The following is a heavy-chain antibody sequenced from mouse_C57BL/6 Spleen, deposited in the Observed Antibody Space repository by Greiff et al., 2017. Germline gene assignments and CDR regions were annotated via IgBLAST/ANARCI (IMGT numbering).Heavy chain of an antibody. CDR1: GYTFTSYW. J-gene: IGHJ2*01. V-gene: IGHV1-61*01. D-gene: IGHD1-1*01. Sequence: QVQLQQPGAELVRPGSSVKLSCKASGYTFTSYWMDWVKQRPGQGLEWIGNIYPSDSETHYNQKFKDKATLTVDKSSSTAYMQRSSLTSEDSAVYYCARIYYYGSSYGYWGQGTTLTVSS. CDR2: IYPSDSET. CDR3: ARIYYYGSSYGY.